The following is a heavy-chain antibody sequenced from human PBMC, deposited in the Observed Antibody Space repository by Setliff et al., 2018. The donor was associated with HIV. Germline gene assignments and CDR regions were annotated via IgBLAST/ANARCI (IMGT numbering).Heavy chain of an antibody. CDR1: GDTFSTYV. V-gene: IGHV1-69*10. CDR3: ARGSSGWTFDY. CDR2: VTPILHTT. Sequence: GASVKVSCKSSGDTFSTYVFTWVRQAPGQGLEWMGGVTPILHTTNYAQKFQGRVTITADISTRTVYMELSSLTSEDTAIYYCARGSSGWTFDYWGQGTLVTVSS. D-gene: IGHD6-19*01. J-gene: IGHJ4*02.